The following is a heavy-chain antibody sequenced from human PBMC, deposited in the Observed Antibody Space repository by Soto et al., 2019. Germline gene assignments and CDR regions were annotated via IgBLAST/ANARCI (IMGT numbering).Heavy chain of an antibody. CDR2: ISGTGDAT. CDR3: ATWGSSKNLDN. CDR1: GFTFNNYA. J-gene: IGHJ4*02. D-gene: IGHD3-16*01. V-gene: IGHV3-23*01. Sequence: EVQLLESGGGLVQPGESLRLSCAVSGFTFNNYAMSWVRQAPGKGLEWVSIISGTGDATYYADSVKGRFTISRDNSKNTLYLQMNSLRAEDTAIYYCATWGSSKNLDNWGQGTLVTVSS.